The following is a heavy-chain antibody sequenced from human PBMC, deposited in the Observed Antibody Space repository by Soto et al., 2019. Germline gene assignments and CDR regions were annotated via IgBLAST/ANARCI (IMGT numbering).Heavy chain of an antibody. CDR1: GGSFSGYY. D-gene: IGHD6-13*01. CDR2: INHSGST. CDR3: ARGRIPAAGYFDY. V-gene: IGHV4-34*01. J-gene: IGHJ4*02. Sequence: SETLSLTCAVYGGSFSGYYWSWIRQPPGKGLEWIGEINHSGSTNYNPSLKSRVTISVDTSKNQFSLKLSSVTAADTAVYYCARGRIPAAGYFDYWGQGTLVTVSS.